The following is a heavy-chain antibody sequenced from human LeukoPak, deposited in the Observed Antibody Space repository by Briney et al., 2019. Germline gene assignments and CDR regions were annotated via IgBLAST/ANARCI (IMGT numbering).Heavy chain of an antibody. D-gene: IGHD3-9*01. CDR2: ISSSSSTI. V-gene: IGHV3-48*01. Sequence: GGSLRLSCAASDFSFITYAMSWVRQAPGKGLEWVSYISSSSSTIYYADSAKGRFTISRDNSKSTLYLQMNSLRVEDTAVYYCAKSMDILTGYLWSLDYWGQGTLVTVSS. J-gene: IGHJ4*02. CDR3: AKSMDILTGYLWSLDY. CDR1: DFSFITYA.